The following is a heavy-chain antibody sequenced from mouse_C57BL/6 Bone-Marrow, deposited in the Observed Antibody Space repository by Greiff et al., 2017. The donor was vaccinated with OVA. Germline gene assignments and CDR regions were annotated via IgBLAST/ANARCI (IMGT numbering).Heavy chain of an antibody. CDR1: GFNIKNTY. CDR2: IDPANGNT. CDR3: ASYYYGSSYSDY. J-gene: IGHJ2*01. Sequence: EVQLVESVAELVRPGASVKLSCTASGFNIKNTYMHWVKQRPEQGLEWIGRIDPANGNTKYAPKFPGKATITADTSSNTAYLQLSSLTSEDTAIYYCASYYYGSSYSDYWGQGTTLTVSS. D-gene: IGHD1-1*01. V-gene: IGHV14-3*01.